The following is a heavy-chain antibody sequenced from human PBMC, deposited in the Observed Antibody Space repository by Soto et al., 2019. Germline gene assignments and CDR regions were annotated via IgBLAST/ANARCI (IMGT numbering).Heavy chain of an antibody. D-gene: IGHD1-26*01. CDR3: ARVPKPAPLGWFYP. Sequence: SETLSLTSTVSGGSISSYYWSWIRQPPGKGLEWIGYIYYSGSTNYNPSLKSRVTISVDTSKNQFSLKLSSVTAADTAVYYCARVPKPAPLGWFYPWGQGTLVTVSS. J-gene: IGHJ5*02. CDR1: GGSISSYY. V-gene: IGHV4-59*01. CDR2: IYYSGST.